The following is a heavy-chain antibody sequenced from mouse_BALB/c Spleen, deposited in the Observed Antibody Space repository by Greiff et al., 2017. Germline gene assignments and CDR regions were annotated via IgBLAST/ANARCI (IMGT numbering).Heavy chain of an antibody. Sequence: LVESGAELVRPGSSVKISCKASGYAFSSYWMNWVKQRPGQGLEWIGQIYPGDGDTNYNGKFKGKATLTADKSSSTAYMQLSSLTSEDSAVYFCARSGITTVVAPHYYAMDYWGQGTSVTVSS. CDR2: IYPGDGDT. V-gene: IGHV1-80*01. CDR1: GYAFSSYW. D-gene: IGHD1-1*01. J-gene: IGHJ4*01. CDR3: ARSGITTVVAPHYYAMDY.